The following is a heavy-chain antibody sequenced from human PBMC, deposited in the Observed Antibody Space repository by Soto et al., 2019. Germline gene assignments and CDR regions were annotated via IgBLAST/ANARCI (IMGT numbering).Heavy chain of an antibody. CDR2: INPSGGST. J-gene: IGHJ3*02. CDR1: GYTFTSYY. CDR3: ARVRYYDILTGPEADAFDI. D-gene: IGHD3-9*01. V-gene: IGHV1-46*03. Sequence: ASVKVSCKASGYTFTSYYMHWVRQAPGQGLEWMGIINPSGGSTSYAQKFQGRVTMTRDTSTSTVYMELSSLRSEDTAVYYCARVRYYDILTGPEADAFDIWGQGTMVTRLL.